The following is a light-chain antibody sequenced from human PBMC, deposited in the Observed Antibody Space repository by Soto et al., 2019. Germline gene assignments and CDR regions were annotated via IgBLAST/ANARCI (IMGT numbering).Light chain of an antibody. J-gene: IGLJ1*01. CDR1: SSNIGTNT. CDR2: NND. V-gene: IGLV1-44*01. CDR3: AAWDDSLNGFYV. Sequence: QPVLTQPRSASGCSSQWFPIPCSGSSSNIGTNTVNWYLQLPGTAPKLLIYNNDQRPSGVPERFSGSKSGTSASLAISGLQSEDEANYYCAAWDDSLNGFYVFGSGTKVTVL.